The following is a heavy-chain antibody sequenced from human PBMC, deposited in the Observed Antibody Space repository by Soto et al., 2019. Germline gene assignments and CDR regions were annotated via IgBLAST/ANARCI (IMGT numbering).Heavy chain of an antibody. CDR1: GGSISNYY. D-gene: IGHD3-10*01. J-gene: IGHJ4*02. CDR2: IHPSGTT. V-gene: IGHV4-59*08. Sequence: QVQLQESGPGLVKPSETLSLTCSVSGGSISNYYWSWIRQFPGKGLEWIAYIHPSGTTNYNPSLRTRVTVSVATSKNQVSLKLSSVTAADTALYYCARHYGSGTYPLDYWGQGTLVTVSS. CDR3: ARHYGSGTYPLDY.